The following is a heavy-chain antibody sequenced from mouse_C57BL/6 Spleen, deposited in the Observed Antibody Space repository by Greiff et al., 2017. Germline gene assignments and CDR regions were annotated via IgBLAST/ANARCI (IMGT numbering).Heavy chain of an antibody. CDR3: ASYGNYVY. J-gene: IGHJ2*01. V-gene: IGHV5-4*03. D-gene: IGHD2-1*01. Sequence: EVTLVESGGGLVKPGGSLKLSCAASGFTFSSYAMSWVRQTPEKRLEWVATISDGGSYHYYPDNVKGRFTISRDNAKNNLYLQMSHLKSEDTAMYYCASYGNYVYWGQGTTLTVSS. CDR2: ISDGGSYH. CDR1: GFTFSSYA.